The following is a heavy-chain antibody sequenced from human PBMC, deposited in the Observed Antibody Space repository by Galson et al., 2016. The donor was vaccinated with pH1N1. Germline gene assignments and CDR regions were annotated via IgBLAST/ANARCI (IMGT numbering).Heavy chain of an antibody. Sequence: QVQLQESGPGLVKPSQTLSLTCTVSGASISTGDYYWSWIRQSPGKGLEWIGDIYESGITHCTSALKSRLSVSVDTSKNQFSLKLTAVTAADTAVYYCARERRIRDLGIGNWFDP. D-gene: IGHD3-10*01. CDR3: ARERRIRDLGIGNWFDP. CDR1: GASISTGDYY. V-gene: IGHV4-30-4*01. CDR2: IYESGIT. J-gene: IGHJ5*02.